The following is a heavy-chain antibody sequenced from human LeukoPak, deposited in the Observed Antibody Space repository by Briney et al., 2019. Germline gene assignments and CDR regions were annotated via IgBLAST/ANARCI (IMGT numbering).Heavy chain of an antibody. CDR1: GGSISSYY. CDR3: ARALGTGWSQKE. CDR2: ISVSGYT. D-gene: IGHD6-19*01. Sequence: PSETLSLTCTVSGGSISSYYWNWIRQPAGKGLEWIGRISVSGYTNYKSSLKNRVTMSVDTSKNQFSLELSSVTAADTAVYYCARALGTGWSQKEWGQGTLVTVSS. V-gene: IGHV4-4*07. J-gene: IGHJ4*02.